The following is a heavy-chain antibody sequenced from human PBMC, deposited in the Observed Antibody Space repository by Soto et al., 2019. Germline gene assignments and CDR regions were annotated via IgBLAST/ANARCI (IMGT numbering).Heavy chain of an antibody. Sequence: AASGFSVSSCWMRWVREAPGKGLEWVARINQDGSEKYYVDSVKGRFTISRDNAKNSLYLQMNSLRAEDTAVYYCARDYPGGSYYDYWGQGTLVTVSS. CDR2: INQDGSEK. CDR3: ARDYPGGSYYDY. D-gene: IGHD1-26*01. V-gene: IGHV3-7*03. J-gene: IGHJ4*02. CDR1: GFSVSSCW.